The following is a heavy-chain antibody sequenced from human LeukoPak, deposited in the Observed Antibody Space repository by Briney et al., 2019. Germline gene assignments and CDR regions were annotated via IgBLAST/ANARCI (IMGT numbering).Heavy chain of an antibody. CDR1: GGSFSGYY. CDR2: INHSGST. Sequence: PSETLSLTCAVYGGSFSGYYWSWIRQPPGKGLEWIGEINHSGSTNYNPPLKSRVTISVDTSKNQFSLKLSSVTAADTAVYYCARGRSGYSSSWYVSVYFDYWGQGTLVTVSS. CDR3: ARGRSGYSSSWYVSVYFDY. V-gene: IGHV4-34*01. J-gene: IGHJ4*02. D-gene: IGHD6-13*01.